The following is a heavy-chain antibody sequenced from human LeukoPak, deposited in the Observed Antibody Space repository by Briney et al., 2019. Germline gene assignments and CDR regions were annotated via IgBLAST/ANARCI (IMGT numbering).Heavy chain of an antibody. CDR3: ARDRGRRTAAGTYYYYGMDV. V-gene: IGHV1-69*13. CDR1: GGTFSSYA. J-gene: IGHJ6*04. CDR2: IIPIFGTA. Sequence: SVEVSCKASGGTFSSYAISWVRQAPGQGLEWMGGIIPIFGTANYAQKFQGRVTITADESTSTAYMELSSLRSEDTAVYYCARDRGRRTAAGTYYYYGMDVWGKGTTVTVSS. D-gene: IGHD6-13*01.